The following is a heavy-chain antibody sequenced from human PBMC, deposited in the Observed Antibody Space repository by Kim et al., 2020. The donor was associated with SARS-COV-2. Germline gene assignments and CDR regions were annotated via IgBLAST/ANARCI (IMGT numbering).Heavy chain of an antibody. D-gene: IGHD5-12*01. V-gene: IGHV4-34*01. CDR2: INHSGST. J-gene: IGHJ4*02. CDR1: GGSFSGYY. Sequence: SETLSLTCAVYGGSFSGYYWSWIRQPPGKGLEWIGEINHSGSTNYNPSLKSRVTISVDTSKNQFSLKLSSVTAADTAVYYCAREGYSGYDFSGHWGQGTLVTVSS. CDR3: AREGYSGYDFSGH.